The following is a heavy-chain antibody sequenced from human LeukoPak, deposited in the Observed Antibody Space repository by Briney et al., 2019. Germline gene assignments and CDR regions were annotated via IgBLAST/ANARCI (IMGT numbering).Heavy chain of an antibody. V-gene: IGHV3-49*03. CDR1: GFTFGDYA. CDR2: IRSKAYGETA. Sequence: GGSLRLSCTASGFTFGDYAMSWIRQAPGKGLEWVGFIRSKAYGETADYAASVKGRFTISRDDSKAIAYLQMNSLKTEDTAVYHCTRDRGAYNLYDYWGQGSLVTVSS. CDR3: TRDRGAYNLYDY. D-gene: IGHD1-1*01. J-gene: IGHJ4*02.